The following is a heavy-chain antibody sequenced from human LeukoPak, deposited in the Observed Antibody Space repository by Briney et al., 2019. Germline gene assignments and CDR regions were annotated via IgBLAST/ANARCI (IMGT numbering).Heavy chain of an antibody. J-gene: IGHJ4*02. Sequence: ASVKVSCKVSGYTLTELSMHWVRQAPGKGLEWMGGFDPEDGETIYAQKFQGRVTMTEDTSTDAAYMELSSLRSEDTAVYYCATGGDYVGLFFDYWGQGTLVTVSS. CDR1: GYTLTELS. V-gene: IGHV1-24*01. D-gene: IGHD4-17*01. CDR3: ATGGDYVGLFFDY. CDR2: FDPEDGET.